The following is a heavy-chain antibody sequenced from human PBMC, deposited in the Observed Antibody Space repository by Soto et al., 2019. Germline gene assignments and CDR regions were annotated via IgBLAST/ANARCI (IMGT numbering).Heavy chain of an antibody. J-gene: IGHJ6*02. CDR1: GFTFSGSA. V-gene: IGHV3-73*01. CDR2: IRSKANSYAT. Sequence: GGSLRLSCAASGFTFSGSAMHWVRQASGKGLEWVGRIRSKANSYATAYAASVKGRFTIPRDDSKNTAYLQMNSLKTEDTAVYYCTRTGGIQLWFEDYYYYGMDVWGQGTTVTVSS. CDR3: TRTGGIQLWFEDYYYYGMDV. D-gene: IGHD5-18*01.